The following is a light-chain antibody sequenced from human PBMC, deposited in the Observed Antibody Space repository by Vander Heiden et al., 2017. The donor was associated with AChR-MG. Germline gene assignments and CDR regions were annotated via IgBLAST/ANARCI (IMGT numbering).Light chain of an antibody. CDR3: ISHRINSPVV. J-gene: IGLJ2*01. CDR2: EVR. V-gene: IGLV2-14*01. Sequence: QSALTQPASVYGPPGQPAPISCTGTSSDVGGFDYVSWYQQYPGDAPKLMIYEVRHRPSGVSNRFSGSKSDNTASLTISGLQAEDEANYYCISHRINSPVVFGGGTKLTVL. CDR1: SSDVGGFDY.